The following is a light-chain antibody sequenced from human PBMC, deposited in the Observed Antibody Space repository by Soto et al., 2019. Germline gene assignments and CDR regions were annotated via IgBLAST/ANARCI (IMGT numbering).Light chain of an antibody. J-gene: IGLJ2*01. CDR1: TSNLEDNH. Sequence: QSVLTQPPSASGTPGQRVTISCSGNTSNLEDNHVYWYRRLPGTAPRLLLYRNNQRPSGVPDRFSGSKSGTSASLAISGLRSEDEADYFCVAWDDSLSAVVVGGGTKVTVL. CDR2: RNN. CDR3: VAWDDSLSAVV. V-gene: IGLV1-47*01.